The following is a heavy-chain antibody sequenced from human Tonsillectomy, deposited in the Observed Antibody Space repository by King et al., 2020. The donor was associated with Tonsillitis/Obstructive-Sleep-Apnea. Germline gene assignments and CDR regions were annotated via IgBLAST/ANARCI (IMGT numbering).Heavy chain of an antibody. Sequence: VQLVESGGGVVQPGRSLRLSCAASGFTFNSYCMHWVRPAPGKGLEWVAVIWYDGSNKYFAYSVKGRFTISRDNSKNTLYLQMNSLRAEDTAVYYCARDGSIAGDGGDWGQGTLVTVSS. D-gene: IGHD6-13*01. V-gene: IGHV3-33*01. CDR2: IWYDGSNK. CDR1: GFTFNSYC. CDR3: ARDGSIAGDGGD. J-gene: IGHJ4*02.